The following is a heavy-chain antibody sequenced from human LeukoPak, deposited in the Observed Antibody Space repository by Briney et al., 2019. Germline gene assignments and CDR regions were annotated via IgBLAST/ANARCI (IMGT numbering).Heavy chain of an antibody. V-gene: IGHV3-21*01. D-gene: IGHD5-12*01. CDR3: ARARERAIDY. CDR2: ISSSSSYI. J-gene: IGHJ4*02. CDR1: GFTFSNAY. Sequence: GGSLRLSCAASGFTFSNAYMNWVRQAPGKGLEWVSSISSSSSYIYYADSVKGRFTISRDNAKNSLYLQMNSLRAEDTAVYYCARARERAIDYWGQGTLVTVSS.